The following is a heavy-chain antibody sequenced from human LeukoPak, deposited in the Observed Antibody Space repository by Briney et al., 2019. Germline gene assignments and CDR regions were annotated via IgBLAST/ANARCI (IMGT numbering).Heavy chain of an antibody. J-gene: IGHJ5*02. CDR3: ARTGTLQRWQNWFDP. V-gene: IGHV5-51*01. CDR1: GYSFTSYW. D-gene: IGHD3-9*01. CDR2: IYPGDSDT. Sequence: GESLKISCKGSGYSFTSYWIGWVRQMPGKGLECMGIIYPGDSDTRYSPSFQGLVTISADKSISTAYLQWNSLRASDTAMYYCARTGTLQRWQNWFDPWGQGTLVTVSS.